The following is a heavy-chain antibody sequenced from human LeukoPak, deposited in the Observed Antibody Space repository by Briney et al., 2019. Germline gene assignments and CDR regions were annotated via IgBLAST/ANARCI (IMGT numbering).Heavy chain of an antibody. Sequence: GRSLRLSCAASGFTFSSYAMHWVRQAPGKGLEWVAVISYDGSNKYYADSVKGRFTISRDNSKNTLYLQMNSLRAEDTAVYYCARDRSGSSGADYWGQGTLVTVSS. CDR3: ARDRSGSSGADY. CDR2: ISYDGSNK. V-gene: IGHV3-30-3*01. J-gene: IGHJ4*02. D-gene: IGHD1-26*01. CDR1: GFTFSSYA.